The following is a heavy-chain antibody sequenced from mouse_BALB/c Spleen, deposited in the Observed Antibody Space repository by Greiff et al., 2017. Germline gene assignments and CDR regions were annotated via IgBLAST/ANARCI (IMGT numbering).Heavy chain of an antibody. CDR1: GFSLTGYG. CDR2: IWGDGST. V-gene: IGHV2-6-7*01. D-gene: IGHD1-1*01. J-gene: IGHJ4*01. Sequence: QVQLQQSGPGLVAPSQSLSITCTVSGFSLTGYGVNWVRQPPGKGLEWLGMIWGDGSTDYNSALKSRLSISKDNSKSQVFLKMNSLQTDDTARYYCARYGSSYFYAMDYWGQGTSVTVSS. CDR3: ARYGSSYFYAMDY.